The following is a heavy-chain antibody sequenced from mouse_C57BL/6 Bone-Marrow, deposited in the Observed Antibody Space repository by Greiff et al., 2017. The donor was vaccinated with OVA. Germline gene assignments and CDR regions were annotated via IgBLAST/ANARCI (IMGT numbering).Heavy chain of an antibody. D-gene: IGHD1-1*01. V-gene: IGHV5-2*01. CDR3: ARRGSSPYWYFDV. J-gene: IGHJ1*03. CDR1: EYEFPSHD. CDR2: INSDGGST. Sequence: EVQRVESGGGLVQPGESLKLSCESNEYEFPSHDMSWVRKTPEKRLELVAAINSDGGSTYYPDTMERRFIISRDNTKKPLYLQMSSLRSEDTALYDCARRGSSPYWYFDVWGTGTTVTVSS.